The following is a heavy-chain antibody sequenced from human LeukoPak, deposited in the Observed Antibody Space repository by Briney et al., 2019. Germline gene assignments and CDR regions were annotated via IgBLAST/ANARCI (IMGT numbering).Heavy chain of an antibody. Sequence: SVKVSCKASGGTFSSYAISWVRQAPGQGLEWMGGIIPIFGTANYAQGFQGRVTITADESTSTAYMELSSLRSEDTAVYYCARGVTYYYDSSGYYHFDYWGQGTLVTVSS. V-gene: IGHV1-69*01. CDR2: IIPIFGTA. CDR1: GGTFSSYA. D-gene: IGHD3-22*01. J-gene: IGHJ4*02. CDR3: ARGVTYYYDSSGYYHFDY.